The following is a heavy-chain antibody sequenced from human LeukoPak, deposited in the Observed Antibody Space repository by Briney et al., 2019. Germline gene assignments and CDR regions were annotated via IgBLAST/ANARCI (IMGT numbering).Heavy chain of an antibody. CDR1: GFTFDDYG. V-gene: IGHV3-20*04. Sequence: PGGSLRLSCAVSGFTFDDYGMNWVRQAPGKGLEWVSGINWNGGSIGYADSVKGRFTISRDNAKNSLYLQMDSLRAEDTAVYYCVTGGYTYIYWGQGTLVTVSS. J-gene: IGHJ4*02. D-gene: IGHD5-12*01. CDR3: VTGGYTYIY. CDR2: INWNGGSI.